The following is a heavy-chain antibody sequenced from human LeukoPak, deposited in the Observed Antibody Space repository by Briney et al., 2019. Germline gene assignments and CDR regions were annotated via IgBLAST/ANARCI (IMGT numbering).Heavy chain of an antibody. J-gene: IGHJ3*02. V-gene: IGHV5-51*01. CDR1: GYSFTSYW. D-gene: IGHD2-2*01. CDR2: IYPGDSDT. CDR3: ARQRVPAAIGAFDI. Sequence: PGESLKISCKGSGYSFTSYWIGWVRQIPGKGPEWIGIIYPGDSDTRYSPSFQGQVTISADKSISTAYLQWSSLKASDTAMYYCARQRVPAAIGAFDIWGQGTMVTVSS.